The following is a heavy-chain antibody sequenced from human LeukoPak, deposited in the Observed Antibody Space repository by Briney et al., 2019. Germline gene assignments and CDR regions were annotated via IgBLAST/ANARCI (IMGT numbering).Heavy chain of an antibody. D-gene: IGHD2-15*01. J-gene: IGHJ4*02. CDR2: INPNSVGT. V-gene: IGHV1-2*06. CDR1: GYTFTGYY. CDR3: ARDGTGYCSGGSCYSGASFDY. Sequence: ASVKVSCKASGYTFTGYYMHWVRQAPGQGLEWMGRINPNSVGTNYAQKFQGRVTMTRDTSISTAYMELSRLRSDDTAVYYCARDGTGYCSGGSCYSGASFDYWGQGTLVTVSS.